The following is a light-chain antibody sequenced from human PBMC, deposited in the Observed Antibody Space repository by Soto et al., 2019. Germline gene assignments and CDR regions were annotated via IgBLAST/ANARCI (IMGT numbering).Light chain of an antibody. CDR1: SGHSSNI. V-gene: IGLV4-60*03. CDR2: LEGSGSY. Sequence: QCVLTQSSSASASLGSSDKLTCTLSSGHSSNIIAWHQQQPGKAPRYLMKLEGSGSYNKGSGVPDRFSGSSSGADRYLTISNLQSEDEADYYCETWDSNTRVFGGGTKLTVL. J-gene: IGLJ2*01. CDR3: ETWDSNTRV.